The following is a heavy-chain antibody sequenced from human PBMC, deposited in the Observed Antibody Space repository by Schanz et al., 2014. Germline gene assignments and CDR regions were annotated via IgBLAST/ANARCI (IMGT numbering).Heavy chain of an antibody. CDR2: FIVDSGNT. CDR3: ASPSGYSDYGTYFDF. V-gene: IGHV3-21*01. CDR1: GFTISSYS. D-gene: IGHD5-12*01. J-gene: IGHJ4*02. Sequence: EVHLVESGGGLVKRGGSLRLSCAASGFTISSYSMNWVRQAPGKGLEWVSGFIVDSGNTYYAGSVKGRFSISRDYSKNTLYLQMNSLRTEDTAVYYCASPSGYSDYGTYFDFWGQGTLVTVSS.